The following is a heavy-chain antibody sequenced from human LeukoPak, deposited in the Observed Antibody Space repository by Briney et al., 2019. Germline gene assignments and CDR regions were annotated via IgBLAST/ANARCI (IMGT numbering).Heavy chain of an antibody. CDR2: IYTSGST. Sequence: SETLSLTCTVSGGSISSVSYYWSWIRQPAGKGLEWIGRIYTSGSTNYNPSLKSRVTISVDTSKNQFSLKLSSVTAADTAVYYCARERFIAVALTYFDLWGRGTLVTVSS. V-gene: IGHV4-61*02. CDR3: ARERFIAVALTYFDL. D-gene: IGHD6-19*01. J-gene: IGHJ2*01. CDR1: GGSISSVSYY.